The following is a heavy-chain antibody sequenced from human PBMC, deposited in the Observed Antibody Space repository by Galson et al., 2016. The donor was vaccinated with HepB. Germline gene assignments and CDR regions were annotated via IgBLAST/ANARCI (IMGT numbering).Heavy chain of an antibody. CDR1: GFTFTSYA. V-gene: IGHV3-23*01. CDR2: VSGSGGST. J-gene: IGHJ5*01. CDR3: AKAGYNSHERSNWFDS. Sequence: SLRLSCAASGFTFTSYAMSWVRQAPGKGLEWLSSVSGSGGSTCYADSVRGRFIISRDSSENTLYLQMNTLRGDDTALYYCAKAGYNSHERSNWFDSWGQGTLVTVSS. D-gene: IGHD1-20*01.